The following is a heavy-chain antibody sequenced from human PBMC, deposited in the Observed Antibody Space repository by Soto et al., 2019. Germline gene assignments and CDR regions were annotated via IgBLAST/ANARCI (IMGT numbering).Heavy chain of an antibody. Sequence: QVQLQESGPGLVKPSETLSLTCTVSGGSISPYYWNLIRQPAGKRLEWIGRIFTNEHINYNPSLRSRITLSVDMSKNQFSLKLTSVTADDTAVYYCARDRLGEAQQPFDSWGQGTPVTVSS. J-gene: IGHJ4*02. D-gene: IGHD6-13*01. CDR3: ARDRLGEAQQPFDS. V-gene: IGHV4-4*07. CDR2: IFTNEHI. CDR1: GGSISPYY.